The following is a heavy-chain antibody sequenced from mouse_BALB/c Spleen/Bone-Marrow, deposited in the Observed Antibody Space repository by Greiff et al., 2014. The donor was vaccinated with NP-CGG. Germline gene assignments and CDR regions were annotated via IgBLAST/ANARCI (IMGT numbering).Heavy chain of an antibody. D-gene: IGHD1-1*01. CDR2: IDTSDSYT. V-gene: IGHV1-69*01. CDR1: GYTFTDYW. CDR3: ARDYYGRGWYFDV. Sequence: VQLQQSGAELVMPGASVKMSCKASGYTFTDYWMHWVKQRPGQGLVWIGAIDTSDSYTSYNQKFKGKATLTVDESSSTAYMQLSSLTSEDSAVYYCARDYYGRGWYFDVWGAGTTVTVSS. J-gene: IGHJ1*01.